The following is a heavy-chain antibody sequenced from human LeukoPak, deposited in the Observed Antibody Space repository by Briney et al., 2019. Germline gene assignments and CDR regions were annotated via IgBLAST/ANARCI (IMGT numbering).Heavy chain of an antibody. CDR1: GYTFTSYD. CDR2: MNPNSGNT. V-gene: IGHV1-8*03. CDR3: ARGRNGYCSSTSCYTLPADV. J-gene: IGHJ6*04. Sequence: GASVKVSCKASGYTFTSYDINWVRQATGQGLEWMGWMNPNSGNTGYAQKFQGRVTITRNTSISTAYMELSSLRSEDTAVYYCARGRNGYCSSTSCYTLPADVRGKGTTVTVSS. D-gene: IGHD2-2*02.